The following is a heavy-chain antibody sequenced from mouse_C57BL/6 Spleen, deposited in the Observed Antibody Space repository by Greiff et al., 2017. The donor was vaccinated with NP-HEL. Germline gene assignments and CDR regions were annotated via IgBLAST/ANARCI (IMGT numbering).Heavy chain of an antibody. Sequence: QVQLQQSGAELARPGASVKLSCKASGYTFTSYGISWVKQRTGQGLEWIGEIYPRSGNTYYNEKFKGKATLTADKSSSTAYMELRSLTSEDSAVYFCARHGSSHYAMDYWGQGTSVTVSS. J-gene: IGHJ4*01. V-gene: IGHV1-81*01. D-gene: IGHD1-1*01. CDR2: IYPRSGNT. CDR1: GYTFTSYG. CDR3: ARHGSSHYAMDY.